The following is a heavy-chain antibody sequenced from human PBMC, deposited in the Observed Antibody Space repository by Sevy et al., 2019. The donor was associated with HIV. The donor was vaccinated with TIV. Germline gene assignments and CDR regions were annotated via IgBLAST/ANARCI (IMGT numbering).Heavy chain of an antibody. D-gene: IGHD3-3*01. CDR2: ISYDGSNK. V-gene: IGHV3-30*18. J-gene: IGHJ6*02. Sequence: GGSLRLSCAASGFTFSSYGMHWVRQAPGKGLEWVAVISYDGSNKYYADSVKGRFTISRDNSKNTLYLQMNSLRAEVTAVYYCAKERLARITIFGGYGMDVWGQGTTVTVSS. CDR1: GFTFSSYG. CDR3: AKERLARITIFGGYGMDV.